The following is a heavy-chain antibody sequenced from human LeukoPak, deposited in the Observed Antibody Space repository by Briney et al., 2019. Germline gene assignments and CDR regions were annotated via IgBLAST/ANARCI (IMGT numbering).Heavy chain of an antibody. D-gene: IGHD4-17*01. Sequence: GWSLRLSCAASGFTVSSNYMSWVRQAPGKVLEWVSVIYSGGSTYYADSVKGRFTISRDNSKNTLYLQMNNLRAEDTAVYYCAREALTTVTSTFDYWGQGTLVTVSS. V-gene: IGHV3-66*01. CDR2: IYSGGST. CDR1: GFTVSSNY. CDR3: AREALTTVTSTFDY. J-gene: IGHJ4*02.